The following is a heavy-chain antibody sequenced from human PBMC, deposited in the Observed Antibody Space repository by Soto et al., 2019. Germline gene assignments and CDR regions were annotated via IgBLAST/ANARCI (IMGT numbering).Heavy chain of an antibody. CDR1: GYTFTSYA. J-gene: IGHJ5*02. CDR3: ARDRSYSSGLYEAENWFDP. V-gene: IGHV1-3*01. Sequence: QVQLVQSGAEVKKPGASVKVSCKASGYTFTSYAMHWVRQAPGQRLEWMGWINAGNGNTKYSQKFQGRVTITRDTSASTAYMELSSLRSEDTAVYYCARDRSYSSGLYEAENWFDPWGQGTLVTVSS. D-gene: IGHD6-19*01. CDR2: INAGNGNT.